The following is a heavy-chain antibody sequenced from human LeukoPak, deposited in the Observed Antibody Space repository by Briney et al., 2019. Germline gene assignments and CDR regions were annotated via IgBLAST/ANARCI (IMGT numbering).Heavy chain of an antibody. V-gene: IGHV3-7*05. Sequence: PGGSLRLSCEASGFTFGYYWMTWVRQAPGRGLEGVANINHDGSENHYVASVKGRFTISRDNAKNSLYLEMNSLRADDTAIYYCATYWRYFDCLLSDIWGLGTMVTVSA. CDR1: GFTFGYYW. J-gene: IGHJ3*02. CDR2: INHDGSEN. CDR3: ATYWRYFDCLLSDI. D-gene: IGHD3-9*01.